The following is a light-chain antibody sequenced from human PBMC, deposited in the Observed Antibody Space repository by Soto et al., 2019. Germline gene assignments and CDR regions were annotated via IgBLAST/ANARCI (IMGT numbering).Light chain of an antibody. J-gene: IGKJ5*01. CDR1: QSVSSY. CDR2: DAS. CDR3: QHRSNWPPGGIT. Sequence: EIVLTQSPATLSLYPGERATLSCRASQSVSSYLAWYQQKPGQAPRLLIYDASNRATGIPARFSGSGSGTDFTLTISSLEPEDFAVYYCQHRSNWPPGGITFGQGTRLEIK. V-gene: IGKV3-11*01.